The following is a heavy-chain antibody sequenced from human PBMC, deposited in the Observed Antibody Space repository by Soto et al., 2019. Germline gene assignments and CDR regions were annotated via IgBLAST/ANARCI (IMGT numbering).Heavy chain of an antibody. D-gene: IGHD3-22*01. V-gene: IGHV5-51*01. CDR3: ASAHYYDSSGYYYYFDY. CDR1: GYSFTSYW. CDR2: IYPGDSDT. J-gene: IGHJ4*02. Sequence: GESLKISCKGSGYSFTSYWIGWVRQMPGKGLEWMGIIYPGDSDTRYSPSFQGQVTISADKSISTAYLQWSSLKASDTAMYYCASAHYYDSSGYYYYFDYWGQGTLVTVSS.